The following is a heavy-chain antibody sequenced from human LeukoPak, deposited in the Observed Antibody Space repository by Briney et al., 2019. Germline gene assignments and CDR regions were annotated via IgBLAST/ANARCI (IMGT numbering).Heavy chain of an antibody. V-gene: IGHV3-9*01. J-gene: IGHJ3*02. Sequence: PGGSLRLSCAASGFTFDDYAMHWVRQAPGKGLEWVSGISWNSGSIGYADSVKGRFTISRDNAKNSLYLQMNSLRAEDTALYYCAKDLYDSSGTLDIWGQGTMVTVSS. CDR3: AKDLYDSSGTLDI. D-gene: IGHD3-22*01. CDR2: ISWNSGSI. CDR1: GFTFDDYA.